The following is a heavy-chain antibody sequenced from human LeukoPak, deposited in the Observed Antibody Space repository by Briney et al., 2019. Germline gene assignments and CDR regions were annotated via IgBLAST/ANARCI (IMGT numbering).Heavy chain of an antibody. CDR3: ARGSFHYYPSF. V-gene: IGHV3-48*01. CDR2: ISSSGSTI. CDR1: GFTFSRYS. D-gene: IGHD3-10*01. J-gene: IGHJ4*02. Sequence: GGSLRLSCVASGFTFSRYSMLWVRQAPGKRLQWLSYISSSGSTIYYADSVKGRFTISRDTAKNSLFLQMTSLRVDDTAVYYCARGSFHYYPSFWGQGTLVTVSS.